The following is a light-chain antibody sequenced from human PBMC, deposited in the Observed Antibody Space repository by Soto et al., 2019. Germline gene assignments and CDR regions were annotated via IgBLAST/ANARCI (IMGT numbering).Light chain of an antibody. V-gene: IGKV3-15*01. Sequence: DILFSQSPNTPYLSPGGGGPPSRQASQSVRTKLAWYQQKAGQAHRLLIYGASTRATGLPDRFSGSGSGTEFTLIISSLQSEDFAVYYCQQYNSWTPITVGQGTRLEIK. CDR3: QQYNSWTPIT. J-gene: IGKJ5*01. CDR1: QSVRTK. CDR2: GAS.